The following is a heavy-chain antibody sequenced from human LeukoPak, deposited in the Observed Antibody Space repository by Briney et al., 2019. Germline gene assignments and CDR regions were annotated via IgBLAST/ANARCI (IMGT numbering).Heavy chain of an antibody. V-gene: IGHV1-2*02. D-gene: IGHD4-17*01. J-gene: IGHJ4*02. CDR1: GYTFTGYY. Sequence: ASVKVSCKASGYTFTGYYMHWVRQAPGQGLEWMGWINPNSGGTNYAQKFQGRVTITRDTSISTAYMELSRLRSDDTAVYYCANFMTTVTTHDYWGQGTLVTVSS. CDR3: ANFMTTVTTHDY. CDR2: INPNSGGT.